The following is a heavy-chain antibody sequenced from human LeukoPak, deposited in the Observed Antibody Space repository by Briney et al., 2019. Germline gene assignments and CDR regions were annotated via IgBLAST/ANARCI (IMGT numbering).Heavy chain of an antibody. V-gene: IGHV4-4*07. CDR3: ARGPANGWYDH. D-gene: IGHD2-8*01. CDR2: IYASGTT. J-gene: IGHJ5*02. CDR1: GDSITTYY. Sequence: PSETLSLTCTVSGDSITTYYWNWIRQPAGEGLEWIGHIYASGTTTYNPSLKSRVTMSIDTSKNQFSLTVSSVTAADTAVYHCARGPANGWYDHWGQRTLVTVSS.